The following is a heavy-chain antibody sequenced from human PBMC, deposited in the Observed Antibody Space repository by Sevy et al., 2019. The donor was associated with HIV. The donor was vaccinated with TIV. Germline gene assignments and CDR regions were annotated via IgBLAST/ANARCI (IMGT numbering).Heavy chain of an antibody. D-gene: IGHD4-17*01. CDR2: IRSKANSYAT. CDR3: TRIMTTVTPYYYGMDV. Sequence: GGSLRLSCAASGFTFSGSAMHWVRQASGKGLEWVGRIRSKANSYATAYAASVKGRFTISRDDSKNTAYLQMNSLKTEDTAVYYCTRIMTTVTPYYYGMDVWGQGTTVTVSS. V-gene: IGHV3-73*01. CDR1: GFTFSGSA. J-gene: IGHJ6*02.